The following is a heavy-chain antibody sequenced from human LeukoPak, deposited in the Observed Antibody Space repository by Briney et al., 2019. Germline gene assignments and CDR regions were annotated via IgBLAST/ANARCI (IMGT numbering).Heavy chain of an antibody. Sequence: PSETLSLTCTVSGGSIMSSSYYWGWIRQPPGKGLEWIGSIYYNGDTYYSPSLQSRVTISVDTSKNQFSLNVSSVTAADTALYYCANPDRPTGGYWGQGILVTVSS. J-gene: IGHJ4*02. D-gene: IGHD1-1*01. V-gene: IGHV4-39*07. CDR2: IYYNGDT. CDR1: GGSIMSSSYY. CDR3: ANPDRPTGGY.